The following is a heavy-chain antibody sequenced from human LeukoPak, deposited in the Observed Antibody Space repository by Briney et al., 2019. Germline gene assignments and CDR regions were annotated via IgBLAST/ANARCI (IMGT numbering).Heavy chain of an antibody. CDR1: GFTFSSYG. J-gene: IGHJ3*02. CDR3: ARNDYTDYKDALDI. D-gene: IGHD4-11*01. V-gene: IGHV3-30*03. CDR2: ISYDGSNK. Sequence: GGSLRLSCAASGFTFSSYGMHWVRQAPGKGLEWVAVISYDGSNKYYADSVKGRFTISRDNSKNTLYLQMNSLRVEDTAMYYCARNDYTDYKDALDIWGRGTKVTVSS.